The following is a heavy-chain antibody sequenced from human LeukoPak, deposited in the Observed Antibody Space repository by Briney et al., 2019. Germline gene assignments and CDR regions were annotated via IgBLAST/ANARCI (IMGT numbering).Heavy chain of an antibody. D-gene: IGHD3-22*01. CDR3: ARAGGYHGFFDP. J-gene: IGHJ2*01. CDR2: IYDSGST. CDR1: GDSISKFY. V-gene: IGHV4-59*08. Sequence: SETLSLTCTVSGDSISKFYWNWIRQPPGKGLEWIGYIYDSGSTNYNPSLNSRVIISGDTSKNQFSLKLSSVTAADTAVYYCARAGGYHGFFDPWGRGTLVTVSS.